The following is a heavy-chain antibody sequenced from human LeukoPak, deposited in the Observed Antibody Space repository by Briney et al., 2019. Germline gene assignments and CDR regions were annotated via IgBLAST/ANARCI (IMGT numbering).Heavy chain of an antibody. CDR3: ARQCGDYPDDAFDI. V-gene: IGHV4-39*01. CDR1: GGSISSSSYY. J-gene: IGHJ3*02. D-gene: IGHD4-17*01. Sequence: PSETLSLTCTVSGGSISSSSYYWGWIRQPPGKGLEWIGSIYYSGSTYYNPSLKSRVTISVDTSKNQFSLKLSSVTAADTAVYYCARQCGDYPDDAFDIWGQGTMVTVSS. CDR2: IYYSGST.